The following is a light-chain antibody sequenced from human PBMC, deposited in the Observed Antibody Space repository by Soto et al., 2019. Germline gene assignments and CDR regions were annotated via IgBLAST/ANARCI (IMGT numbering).Light chain of an antibody. CDR1: SXSIACNY. V-gene: IGLV6-57*02. Sequence: NFMLTQPHSVSESPGKTVTISCTGSSXSIACNYVQWYQQRPGSAPTTVIYEDNQRPSGVPDRFSGSIDSSSNSASLTISGLKTDDEADYYCQSYDSSNYVFGTGTKVTVL. CDR2: EDN. CDR3: QSYDSSNYV. J-gene: IGLJ1*01.